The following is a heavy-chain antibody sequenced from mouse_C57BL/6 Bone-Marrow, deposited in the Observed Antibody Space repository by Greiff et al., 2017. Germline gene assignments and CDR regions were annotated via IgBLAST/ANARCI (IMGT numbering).Heavy chain of an antibody. CDR1: GYTFTSYW. CDR3: ARLRGSSLFAY. Sequence: VQLQQPGAELVKPGASVKLSCKASGYTFTSYWMHWVKQRPGQGLEWIGMIHPNSGSTNYNEKFKSKATLTVDKSSSTAYMQLSSLTSEDSAVYYCARLRGSSLFAYWGQGTLVTVSA. J-gene: IGHJ3*01. CDR2: IHPNSGST. D-gene: IGHD1-1*01. V-gene: IGHV1-64*01.